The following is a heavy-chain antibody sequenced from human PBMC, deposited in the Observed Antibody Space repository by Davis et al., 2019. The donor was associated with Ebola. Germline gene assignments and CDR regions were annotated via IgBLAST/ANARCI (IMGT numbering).Heavy chain of an antibody. V-gene: IGHV3-23*01. Sequence: GGSLRLSCSASGFTFNNYAMTWVRQAPGKGLEWVSTISGSGDVTYYADSVKGRFTISRDNSKRTLSLHMNSLRAEDTAVYYCASVVVGATIHWGQGTLVTVSS. CDR3: ASVVVGATIH. CDR1: GFTFNNYA. J-gene: IGHJ4*02. CDR2: ISGSGDVT. D-gene: IGHD1-26*01.